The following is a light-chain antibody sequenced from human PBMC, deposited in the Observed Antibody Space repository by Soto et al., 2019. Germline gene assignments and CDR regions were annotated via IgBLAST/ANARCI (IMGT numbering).Light chain of an antibody. Sequence: QSVLTQPPSVSEAPGQKVTISCSGSSSNIGNNYVFWYQQLPGTAPKLLIYDNNKRPSGIPDRFSGSKSGTSATLGITGLQTGDEADYYCGAWDGSLGAVVFGGGTKLTVL. J-gene: IGLJ2*01. V-gene: IGLV1-51*01. CDR2: DNN. CDR3: GAWDGSLGAVV. CDR1: SSNIGNNY.